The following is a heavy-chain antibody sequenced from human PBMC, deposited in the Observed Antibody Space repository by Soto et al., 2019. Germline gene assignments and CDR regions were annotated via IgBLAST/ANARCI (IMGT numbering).Heavy chain of an antibody. CDR1: GFTFSYYG. J-gene: IGHJ4*02. Sequence: VQLVESGGGVVQPGRSLRLSCAASGFTFSYYGMHWVRQAPGKGLEWVAAISYDESNEYYADSVKGRFTIARDDSKSRMYLQMNSLRAEDTAVYYCAKVVYYSSGSSAIDYWGRGAVVTVSS. CDR2: ISYDESNE. D-gene: IGHD3-10*01. CDR3: AKVVYYSSGSSAIDY. V-gene: IGHV3-30*18.